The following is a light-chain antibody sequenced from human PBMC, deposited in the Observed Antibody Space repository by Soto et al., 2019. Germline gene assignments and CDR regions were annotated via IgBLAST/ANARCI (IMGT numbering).Light chain of an antibody. V-gene: IGLV2-14*03. CDR3: SSYSRTSTRRL. CDR1: SNDIGGYNY. CDR2: DVT. J-gene: IGLJ1*01. Sequence: QSALTQPPSVSGSPGQSITIPCTGTSNDIGGYNYVSWYQQFPGKAPKLIIYDVTNRPSGVSFRFSGSKSGNTASLTISGLQAEDEAGYHYSSYSRTSTRRLFGAGTKVTVL.